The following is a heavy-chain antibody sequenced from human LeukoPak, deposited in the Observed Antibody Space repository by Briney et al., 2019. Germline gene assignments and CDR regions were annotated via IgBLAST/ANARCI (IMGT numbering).Heavy chain of an antibody. CDR1: GFTFSTHG. CDR3: ARWGDSHGDY. Sequence: PGGSLSPSCAASGFTFSTHGMHWVRQAPGKGLEWVAVIWSDGGTKYYADSVNGRFTISRDNSKNTLYLQMNSLRADDTAVYYCARWGDSHGDYWGQGNPFSVSS. J-gene: IGHJ4*02. V-gene: IGHV3-33*01. CDR2: IWSDGGTK. D-gene: IGHD6-13*01.